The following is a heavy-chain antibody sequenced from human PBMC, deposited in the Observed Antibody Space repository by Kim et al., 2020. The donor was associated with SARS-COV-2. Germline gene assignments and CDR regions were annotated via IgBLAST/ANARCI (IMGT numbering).Heavy chain of an antibody. D-gene: IGHD5-12*01. CDR3: ARVSRDGYNYYFDY. CDR1: GYTFTNYA. Sequence: ASVKVSCKASGYTFTNYAMNWVRQAPGQGLEWMGWINTNTGNPTYAQGFTGRFVFSLDTSVSTAYLQISSLKAEDTAVYYCARVSRDGYNYYFDYWGQGTLVTVSS. CDR2: INTNTGNP. J-gene: IGHJ4*02. V-gene: IGHV7-4-1*02.